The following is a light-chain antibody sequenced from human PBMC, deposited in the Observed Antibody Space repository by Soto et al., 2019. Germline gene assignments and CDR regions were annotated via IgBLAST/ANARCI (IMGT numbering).Light chain of an antibody. V-gene: IGLV2-8*01. J-gene: IGLJ2*01. Sequence: QSALTQPPSASGSPGQSVTISCTGASSDVGGYNFVSWYQQHPGKPPKLMIYEVTKRPSGVPDRFSGSKSGNTASLTVSGLQAEDEADYYCTSYAGSSIPVVFGGGTKLTVL. CDR1: SSDVGGYNF. CDR3: TSYAGSSIPVV. CDR2: EVT.